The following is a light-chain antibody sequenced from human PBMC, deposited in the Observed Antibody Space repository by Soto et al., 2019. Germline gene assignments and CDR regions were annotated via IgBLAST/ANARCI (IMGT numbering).Light chain of an antibody. CDR3: QDSNSLRP. CDR2: TAS. J-gene: IGKJ4*01. Sequence: IVITKTQTSVSASVGDRVTITCRASQGISTWLAWYQLKPGKAPKLLIHTASTLQSGVPSRFSGSGSGTDFTLTIISLQAEDGATYYVQDSNSLRPCGGGTKVAIK. CDR1: QGISTW. V-gene: IGKV1-12*01.